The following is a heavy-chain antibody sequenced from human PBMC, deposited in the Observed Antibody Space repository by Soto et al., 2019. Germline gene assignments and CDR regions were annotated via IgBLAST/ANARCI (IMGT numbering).Heavy chain of an antibody. D-gene: IGHD3-22*01. V-gene: IGHV4-39*07. J-gene: IGHJ6*02. CDR2: IYYSGST. Sequence: SETLSLTCTVSGGSISSSSYYWGWIRQPPGKGLEWIGSIYYSGSTYYNPSLKSRVTISVDTSKNQFSLKLSSVTAADTAVYYCARVFGLYSSGYYPIDYYYYGMDVWGQGTTVT. CDR3: ARVFGLYSSGYYPIDYYYYGMDV. CDR1: GGSISSSSYY.